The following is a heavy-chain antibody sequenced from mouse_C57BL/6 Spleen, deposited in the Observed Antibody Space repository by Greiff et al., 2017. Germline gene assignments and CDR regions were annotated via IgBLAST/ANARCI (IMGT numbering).Heavy chain of an antibody. CDR3: TTGDYGYDGGFDY. J-gene: IGHJ2*01. CDR1: GFNIKDDY. V-gene: IGHV14-4*01. Sequence: VQLQQSGAELVRPGASVKLSCTASGFNIKDDYMHWVKQRPEQGLEWIGWIDPENGDTEYASKFQGKATITADTSSNTAYLQLSSLTSEDTAVYYCTTGDYGYDGGFDYWGQGTTLTVSS. CDR2: IDPENGDT. D-gene: IGHD2-2*01.